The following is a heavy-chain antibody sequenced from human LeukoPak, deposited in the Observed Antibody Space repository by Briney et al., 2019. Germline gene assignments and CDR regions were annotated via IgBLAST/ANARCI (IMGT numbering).Heavy chain of an antibody. CDR3: ARGGSYYYFDY. CDR1: GGSISGYY. J-gene: IGHJ4*02. D-gene: IGHD1-26*01. Sequence: SESLSLTCTVPGGSISGYYWSWIRQPAGKGLEWIGRIYTSGSTNYNPSLKSRVTMSVDTSKNQFSLKLSSVTAADTAVYYCARGGSYYYFDYWGQGTLVTVSS. V-gene: IGHV4-4*07. CDR2: IYTSGST.